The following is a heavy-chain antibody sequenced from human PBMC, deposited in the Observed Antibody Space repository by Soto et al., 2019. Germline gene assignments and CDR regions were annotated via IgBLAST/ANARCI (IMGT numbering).Heavy chain of an antibody. CDR2: ISSSSSTI. CDR1: GFTFSSYS. J-gene: IGHJ3*02. CDR3: ARDSRYGFEYWPSDAFDI. D-gene: IGHD4-17*01. V-gene: IGHV3-48*02. Sequence: PGGSLRLSCAASGFTFSSYSMNWVRQAPGKGLEWVSYISSSSSTIYYADSVKGRFTISRDNAKNSLYLQMNSLRDEDTAVYYCARDSRYGFEYWPSDAFDIWGQGTMVTVSS.